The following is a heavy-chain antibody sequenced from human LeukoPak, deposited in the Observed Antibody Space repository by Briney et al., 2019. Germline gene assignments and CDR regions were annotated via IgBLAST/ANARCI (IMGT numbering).Heavy chain of an antibody. CDR3: ASSIAVAGTLDY. D-gene: IGHD6-19*01. CDR2: ISSDGSST. Sequence: PGGSLRLSCAASGLTLSSYWMHWVRQAPGKGLVWVSRISSDGSSTTYADSVKGRFTISRDNAKNSLYLQMNSLRAEDTAVYYCASSIAVAGTLDYWGQGTLVTVSS. J-gene: IGHJ4*02. V-gene: IGHV3-74*01. CDR1: GLTLSSYW.